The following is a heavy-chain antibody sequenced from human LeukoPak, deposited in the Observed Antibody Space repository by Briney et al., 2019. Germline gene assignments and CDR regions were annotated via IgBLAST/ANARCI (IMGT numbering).Heavy chain of an antibody. D-gene: IGHD3-22*01. CDR2: IFYRGST. CDR1: GGSISSSTYY. V-gene: IGHV4-39*01. CDR3: TRQTTAYYYDSSGYYYFDS. J-gene: IGHJ4*02. Sequence: SETLSLTCTVSGGSISSSTYYWGWIRQPPGKGLEWIGSIFYRGSTYYNPSLKNRVIMSVDTSKNQFSLKLSSVTAADTAVYFCTRQTTAYYYDSSGYYYFDSWGQGTLVTVSS.